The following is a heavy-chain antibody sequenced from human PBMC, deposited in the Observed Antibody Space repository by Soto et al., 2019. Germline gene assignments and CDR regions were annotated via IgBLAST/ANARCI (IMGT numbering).Heavy chain of an antibody. CDR2: ISASNGDT. Sequence: QVQLVQSGPEVKKPGASVKVSCKASGYTFTSHGVSWVRQAPGQGLEWMGWISASNGDTNYAQKLQGRVTVTTDTSTSTAYMELRSLRPEATAVYYCARMLRGSSFDFYHYIDVWGKGTTVTVSS. CDR1: GYTFTSHG. J-gene: IGHJ6*03. V-gene: IGHV1-18*01. D-gene: IGHD3-10*01. CDR3: ARMLRGSSFDFYHYIDV.